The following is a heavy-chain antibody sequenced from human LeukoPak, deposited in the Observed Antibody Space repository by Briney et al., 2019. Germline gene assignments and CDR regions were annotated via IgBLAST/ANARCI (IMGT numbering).Heavy chain of an antibody. CDR1: GFTFSSYS. CDR3: ARDSEPWLVGYGMDV. CDR2: ISSSSSYI. V-gene: IGHV3-21*04. D-gene: IGHD6-19*01. J-gene: IGHJ6*02. Sequence: PGGSLRLSCAASGFTFSSYSMNWVRQAPGKGLEWVSSISSSSSYIYYADSVKGRFTISRDNAKNSLYLQMNSLRAEDTALYYCARDSEPWLVGYGMDVWGQGTTVTVSS.